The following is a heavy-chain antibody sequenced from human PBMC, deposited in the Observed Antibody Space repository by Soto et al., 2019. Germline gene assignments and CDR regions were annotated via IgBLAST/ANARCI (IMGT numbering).Heavy chain of an antibody. CDR3: ARTLDYGDSRGYWYFDL. J-gene: IGHJ2*01. CDR1: GFSLSNGRMG. D-gene: IGHD4-17*01. CDR2: IFSNDEK. V-gene: IGHV2-26*01. Sequence: QVTLKGSGPVLVIPTETLTPTCTVSGFSLSNGRMGVSWIRQPPGKALEWLAHIFSNDEKSNSTSLKNRLTSYKDTSKTQLVSTMTNMDPMYTTTYYTARTLDYGDSRGYWYFDLWGRRTLVTVSS.